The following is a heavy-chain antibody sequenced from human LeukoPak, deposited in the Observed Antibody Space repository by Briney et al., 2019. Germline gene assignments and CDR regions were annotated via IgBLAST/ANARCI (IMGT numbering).Heavy chain of an antibody. V-gene: IGHV4-39*07. D-gene: IGHD3-22*01. CDR3: AREAHYDYYDSSGYYHGGWFDP. CDR2: IYYSGST. Sequence: SETLSLTCTVSGGPISSSSYYWGWIRQPPGKGLEWIGSIYYSGSTYYNPSLKSRVTISVDTSKNQFSLKLSSVTAADTAVYYCAREAHYDYYDSSGYYHGGWFDPWGQGTLVTVSS. J-gene: IGHJ5*02. CDR1: GGPISSSSYY.